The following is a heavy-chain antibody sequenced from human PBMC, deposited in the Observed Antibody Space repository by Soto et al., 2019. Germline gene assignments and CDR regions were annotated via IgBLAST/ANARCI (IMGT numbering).Heavy chain of an antibody. Sequence: QVQLVQSGAGVKKPGSSVRVACKPSGGTFSSDAVNWVRQAPGHGLEWMGGIIPIFDTSNYAQKFQGRVPIYVDKPTRTVYMELNSLTSEDTSVHYCATDMSAVHLSGHLDVLGQGTMVTVSS. J-gene: IGHJ3*01. CDR2: IIPIFDTS. V-gene: IGHV1-69*06. CDR3: ATDMSAVHLSGHLDV. CDR1: GGTFSSDA. D-gene: IGHD6-19*01.